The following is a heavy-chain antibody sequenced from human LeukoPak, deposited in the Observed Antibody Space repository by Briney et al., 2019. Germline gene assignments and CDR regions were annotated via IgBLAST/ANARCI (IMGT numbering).Heavy chain of an antibody. J-gene: IGHJ4*02. CDR3: AKDPHCSGGSCLDY. CDR2: ISYDGSNK. V-gene: IGHV3-30*04. CDR1: GFTFSSYA. Sequence: GGSLRLSCAASGFTFSSYAMHWVRQAPGKGLEWVAVISYDGSNKYYADSVKGRFTISRDNSKNTLYLQMNSLRAEDTAVYYCAKDPHCSGGSCLDYWGQGTLVTVSS. D-gene: IGHD2-15*01.